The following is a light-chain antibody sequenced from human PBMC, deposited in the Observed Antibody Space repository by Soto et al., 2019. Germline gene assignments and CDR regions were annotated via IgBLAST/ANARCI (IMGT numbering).Light chain of an antibody. Sequence: TLSLSPGERATLSCRASRSFASSYLAWYQHKPGQAPRLLIYAASSRATGIPDRFIGSGSGTDFTLTISRLEPDDSAVYYCHHYDSSPPYTFGQGTRLEIK. CDR2: AAS. CDR1: RSFASSY. V-gene: IGKV3-20*01. J-gene: IGKJ5*01. CDR3: HHYDSSPPYT.